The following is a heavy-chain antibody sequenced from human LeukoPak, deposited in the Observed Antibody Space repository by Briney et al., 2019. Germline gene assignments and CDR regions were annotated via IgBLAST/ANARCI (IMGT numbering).Heavy chain of an antibody. CDR1: GGSFSGYY. Sequence: SETLSLTCAVSGGSFSGYYWSWIRQPPGKGLEWIGEINHSGGSNYNPSLMSGVTISVDTSKNQFSLKLSSVTAADTAVYYCAIRMRSNYDILTGYSKRGFDYWGQGTLVTVSS. CDR2: INHSGGS. CDR3: AIRMRSNYDILTGYSKRGFDY. V-gene: IGHV4-34*01. J-gene: IGHJ4*02. D-gene: IGHD3-9*01.